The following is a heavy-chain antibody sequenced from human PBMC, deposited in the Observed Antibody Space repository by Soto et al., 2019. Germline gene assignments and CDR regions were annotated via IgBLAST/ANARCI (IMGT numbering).Heavy chain of an antibody. CDR1: GFTFATYW. CDR2: IRQDGGAQ. CDR3: VRGGHGSGSYLGSS. Sequence: GSLRLSCVASGFTFATYWMSWVRQAPGKGLEWVANIRQDGGAQYYVDSVKGRFTISRDNAKNSVYLQMDSLRVEDTAVYYCVRGGHGSGSYLGSSWGQGILVTVSS. D-gene: IGHD3-10*01. J-gene: IGHJ5*02. V-gene: IGHV3-7*03.